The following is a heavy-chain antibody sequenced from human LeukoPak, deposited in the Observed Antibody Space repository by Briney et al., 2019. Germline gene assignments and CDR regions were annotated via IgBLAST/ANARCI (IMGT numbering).Heavy chain of an antibody. J-gene: IGHJ4*02. V-gene: IGHV4-59*01. Sequence: SETLSLTCTVSGGSISSYYWSWIRQPPEKGLEWIGYIYYSGSTNCNPSLKSRVTMSVDTSKNQFSLKLSSVTAADTAVYHCARVDGYSGYAPADYFDYWGQGTLVTVSS. CDR2: IYYSGST. CDR1: GGSISSYY. D-gene: IGHD5-12*01. CDR3: ARVDGYSGYAPADYFDY.